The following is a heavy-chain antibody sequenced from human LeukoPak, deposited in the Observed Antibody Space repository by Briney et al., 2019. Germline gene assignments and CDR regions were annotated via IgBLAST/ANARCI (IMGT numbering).Heavy chain of an antibody. D-gene: IGHD1-26*01. V-gene: IGHV1-69*13. CDR3: ARIGDIVGAPSFFDI. CDR1: GGTFSSYA. J-gene: IGHJ3*02. CDR2: IIPIFGTA. Sequence: ASVKVPCKASGGTFSSYAISWVRQAPGQGLEWMGGIIPIFGTANYAQKFQGRVTITADESTSTAYMELRSLRSDDTAVYYCARIGDIVGAPSFFDIWGQGTMVTVSS.